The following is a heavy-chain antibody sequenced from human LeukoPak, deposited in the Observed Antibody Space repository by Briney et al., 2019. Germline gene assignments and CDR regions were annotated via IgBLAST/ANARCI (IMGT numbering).Heavy chain of an antibody. J-gene: IGHJ5*02. CDR1: GFSLSTSGVG. CDR2: IYWDDDK. Sequence: SGPTLVKHTQTLTLTCTFSGFSLSTSGVGVGWIRQPPGKALEWLALIYWDDDKRYSPSLKSRLTISKETSKNQVVLTMTNMDPVDTATYYCAHSSGSYYNGWFDPWGQATLVTVSS. D-gene: IGHD3-10*01. CDR3: AHSSGSYYNGWFDP. V-gene: IGHV2-5*02.